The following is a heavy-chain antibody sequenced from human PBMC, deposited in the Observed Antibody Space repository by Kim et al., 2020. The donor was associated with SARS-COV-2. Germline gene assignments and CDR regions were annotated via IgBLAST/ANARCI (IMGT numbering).Heavy chain of an antibody. CDR2: IRSKAYGGTT. D-gene: IGHD2-21*02. CDR3: TRDKNVVVTAIPPVYWYFDL. J-gene: IGHJ2*01. Sequence: GGSLRLSCTASGFTFGDYAMSWFRQAPGKGLEWVGFIRSKAYGGTTEYAASVKGRFTISRDDSKSIAYLQMNSLKTEDTAVYYCTRDKNVVVTAIPPVYWYFDLWGRGTLVTVSS. V-gene: IGHV3-49*03. CDR1: GFTFGDYA.